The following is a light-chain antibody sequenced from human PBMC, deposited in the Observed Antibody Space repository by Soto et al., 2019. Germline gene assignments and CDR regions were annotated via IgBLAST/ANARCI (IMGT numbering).Light chain of an antibody. V-gene: IGKV3-20*01. CDR3: QHYVSSPPIT. J-gene: IGKJ5*01. CDR1: QSVSSSY. Sequence: EIVLTQSPGTLSLSPGERATLSCRASQSVSSSYLAWYQQKPGQAPRLLIYGVSSRATGIPDRFSGSGSGTDFTLTISRLEPEDFAGYYCQHYVSSPPITFGQGTRLEIK. CDR2: GVS.